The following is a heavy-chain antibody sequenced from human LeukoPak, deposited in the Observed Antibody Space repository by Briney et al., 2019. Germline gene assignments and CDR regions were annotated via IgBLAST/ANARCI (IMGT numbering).Heavy chain of an antibody. Sequence: PGGSLRLSCAASGFTFSNYAMHCVRQAPGKGLEWVALISYDGRNKYYADSVKGRLTISRDNSKNTLFLQMNNLRAEDTAVYYCARVMSSGYCNDYWGQGTLVTVSS. J-gene: IGHJ4*02. CDR1: GFTFSNYA. D-gene: IGHD3-22*01. CDR3: ARVMSSGYCNDY. V-gene: IGHV3-30*04. CDR2: ISYDGRNK.